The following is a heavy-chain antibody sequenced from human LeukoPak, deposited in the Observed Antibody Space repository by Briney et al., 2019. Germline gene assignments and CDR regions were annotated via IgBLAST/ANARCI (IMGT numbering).Heavy chain of an antibody. V-gene: IGHV1-46*01. D-gene: IGHD3-10*01. CDR3: ATDGLLWFGESHYGMDV. CDR2: INPSGGST. Sequence: ASVKVSCKASGYTFTSYYMHWVRQAPGQGLEWMGIINPSGGSTSYAQKFQGRVTMTRDTSTSTVHMELSSLRSEDTAVYYCATDGLLWFGESHYGMDVWGQGTTVTVSS. CDR1: GYTFTSYY. J-gene: IGHJ6*02.